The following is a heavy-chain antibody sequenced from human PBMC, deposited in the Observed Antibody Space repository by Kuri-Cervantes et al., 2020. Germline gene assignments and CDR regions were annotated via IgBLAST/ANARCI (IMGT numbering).Heavy chain of an antibody. CDR2: IYYSGST. CDR3: ARGAIRITMVRGVPGSWYFDL. D-gene: IGHD3-10*01. J-gene: IGHJ2*01. V-gene: IGHV4-39*07. Sequence: SETLSLTCTVSGGSISSYYWSWIRQPPGKGLEWIGSIYYSGSTYYNPSLKSRVTISVDTSKNQFSLKLSSVTAADTAVYYCARGAIRITMVRGVPGSWYFDLWGRGTLVTVSS. CDR1: GGSISSYY.